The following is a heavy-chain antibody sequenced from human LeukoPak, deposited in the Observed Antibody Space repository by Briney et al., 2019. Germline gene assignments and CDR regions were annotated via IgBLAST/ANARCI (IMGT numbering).Heavy chain of an antibody. Sequence: PSETLSLTCTVSGGSISSGGYYWSWIRQPPGKGLEWIGYIYYSGSTYYNPSLKSRVTISVDTSKNQFSLKLSSVTAADTAVYYCARGRSWYGFNWFDPWGQGTLVTVSS. J-gene: IGHJ5*02. D-gene: IGHD6-13*01. CDR1: GGSISSGGYY. CDR3: ARGRSWYGFNWFDP. CDR2: IYYSGST. V-gene: IGHV4-30-4*01.